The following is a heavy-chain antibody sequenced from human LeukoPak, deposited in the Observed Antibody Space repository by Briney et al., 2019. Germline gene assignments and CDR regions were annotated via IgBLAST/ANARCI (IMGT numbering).Heavy chain of an antibody. D-gene: IGHD3-10*01. V-gene: IGHV4-4*07. CDR1: GGSISSYY. CDR2: IYTSGST. CDR3: AREALFSSGSKGGYYYYGMDV. J-gene: IGHJ6*02. Sequence: SETLSLTCTVSGGSISSYYWSWIRQPAGKGLEWIGRIYTSGSTNYNPSLKSRVTMSVDTSKNQFSLKLSSVTAADTPVYYCAREALFSSGSKGGYYYYGMDVWGQGTTVTVSS.